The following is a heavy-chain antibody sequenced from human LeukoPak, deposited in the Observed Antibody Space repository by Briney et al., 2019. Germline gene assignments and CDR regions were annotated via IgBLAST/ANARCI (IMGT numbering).Heavy chain of an antibody. Sequence: GVSLRLSCAASGFTFSSYSMNWVRQAPGKGLEWVSSISSSSSYIYYADSVKGRFTISRDNAKNSLYLQMNSLRAEDTAVYYCARGPLGIRYFDYWGQGTLVTVSS. J-gene: IGHJ4*02. CDR3: ARGPLGIRYFDY. CDR1: GFTFSSYS. D-gene: IGHD3-16*01. V-gene: IGHV3-21*01. CDR2: ISSSSSYI.